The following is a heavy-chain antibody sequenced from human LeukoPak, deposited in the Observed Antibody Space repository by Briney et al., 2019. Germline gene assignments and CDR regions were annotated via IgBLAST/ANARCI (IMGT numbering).Heavy chain of an antibody. CDR2: IYPGDSDT. CDR1: GYSFTSYW. D-gene: IGHD3-3*01. CDR3: ARLPTYYDFWSGPNWFDP. J-gene: IGHJ5*02. Sequence: GESLKISCKGSGYSFTSYWIGWVRQMPGKGLEWMVIIYPGDSDTRYSPSFQGQVTISADKSISTAYLQWSSLKASDTAMYYCARLPTYYDFWSGPNWFDPWGQGTLVTVSS. V-gene: IGHV5-51*01.